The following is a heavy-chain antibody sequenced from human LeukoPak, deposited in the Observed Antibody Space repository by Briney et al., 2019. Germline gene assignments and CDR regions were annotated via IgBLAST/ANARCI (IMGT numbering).Heavy chain of an antibody. CDR2: IKQDGSEK. CDR1: GFSFNNYR. J-gene: IGHJ4*02. Sequence: GGSLRLSCVASGFSFNNYRMTWVRQAPGKGLEWVANIKQDGSEKQYVDSVKGRFAISRDNAKRSLYLQINTLRAEDTAVYYCVRGPHIAATSYWGQGTLVTVSS. V-gene: IGHV3-7*03. D-gene: IGHD6-25*01. CDR3: VRGPHIAATSY.